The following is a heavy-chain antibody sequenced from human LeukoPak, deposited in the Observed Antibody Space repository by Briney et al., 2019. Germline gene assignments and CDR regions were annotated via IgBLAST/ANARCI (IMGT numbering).Heavy chain of an antibody. V-gene: IGHV1-3*04. CDR2: INTGDGTT. CDR1: GYTFTHYD. J-gene: IGHJ6*04. D-gene: IGHD3-10*02. Sequence: ASVKVSCKASGYTFTHYDIHWVRQAPGQGLEWMGWINTGDGTTKYSQELQGRVTITRDTSANTAYMELSSLRSEDTAVYYCAELGITMIGGVWGKGTTVTISS. CDR3: AELGITMIGGV.